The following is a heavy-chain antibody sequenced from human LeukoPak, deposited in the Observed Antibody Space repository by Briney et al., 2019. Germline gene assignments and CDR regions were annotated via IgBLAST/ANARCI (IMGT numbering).Heavy chain of an antibody. D-gene: IGHD6-13*01. J-gene: IGHJ4*02. CDR2: ISGSGGST. V-gene: IGHV3-23*01. CDR1: GFTFSSYS. CDR3: AKDLGSYSSSWYAGDY. Sequence: GGSLRLSCAASGFTFSSYSMSWVRQAPGKGLEWVSAISGSGGSTYYADSVKGRFTISRDNSKNALYLQMNSLRAEDTGVYYCAKDLGSYSSSWYAGDYWGQGNLVTVSS.